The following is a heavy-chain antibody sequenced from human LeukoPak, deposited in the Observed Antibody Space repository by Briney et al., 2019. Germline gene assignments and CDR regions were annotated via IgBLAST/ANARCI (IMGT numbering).Heavy chain of an antibody. Sequence: ASVKVSCKASGYTFTSYGISWVRQAPGQGLEWMGWISAYNGNTNYAQKLQGRVTMTTDTSTSTAYMELRSLRSDDTAVYYCASPRGGGSYYDYWGQGPRVTVSS. V-gene: IGHV1-18*01. CDR2: ISAYNGNT. D-gene: IGHD3-16*01. CDR1: GYTFTSYG. CDR3: ASPRGGGSYYDY. J-gene: IGHJ4*02.